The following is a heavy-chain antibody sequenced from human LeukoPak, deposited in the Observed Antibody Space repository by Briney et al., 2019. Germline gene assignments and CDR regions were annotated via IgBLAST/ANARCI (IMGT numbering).Heavy chain of an antibody. Sequence: SETLSLTCAVYGGSFSGYYWSWIRQPPGKGLEWIGEINHSGSTNYNPSLKSRVTISVDTSKNQLSLKLSSVTAADTAVYYCAGAGYYYYYGMDVWGQGTTVTVSS. CDR2: INHSGST. CDR3: AGAGYYYYYGMDV. J-gene: IGHJ6*02. V-gene: IGHV4-34*01. CDR1: GGSFSGYY.